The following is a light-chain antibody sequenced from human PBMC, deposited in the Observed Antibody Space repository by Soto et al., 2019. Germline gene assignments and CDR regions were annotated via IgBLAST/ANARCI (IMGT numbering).Light chain of an antibody. CDR2: TTS. CDR1: QSISYY. V-gene: IGKV1-39*01. CDR3: QHSYSTPLT. Sequence: DIQMTQSPSSLSASVGDRVTITCRASQSISYYLNWYQQKPGRAPRLLIYTTSSLQSGVPSKFSGSAYGTDFTLTISSLQPEDFATYYCQHSYSTPLTFGQGTKVEIK. J-gene: IGKJ1*01.